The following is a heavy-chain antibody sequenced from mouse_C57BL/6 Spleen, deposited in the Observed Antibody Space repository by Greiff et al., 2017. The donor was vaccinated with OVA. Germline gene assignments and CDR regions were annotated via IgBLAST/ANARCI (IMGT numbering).Heavy chain of an antibody. D-gene: IGHD1-1*01. CDR2: IDPSDSET. V-gene: IGHV1-52*01. CDR3: ARRDYYGSSYFDN. Sequence: QVQLQQPGAELVRPGSSVKLSCKASGYTFTSYWMHWVKQRPIQGLEWIGNIDPSDSETHYNQKFKDKATLTVDKSSSTAYMQLSSLTSEDSAVYYCARRDYYGSSYFDNWGQGTTLTVSS. J-gene: IGHJ2*01. CDR1: GYTFTSYW.